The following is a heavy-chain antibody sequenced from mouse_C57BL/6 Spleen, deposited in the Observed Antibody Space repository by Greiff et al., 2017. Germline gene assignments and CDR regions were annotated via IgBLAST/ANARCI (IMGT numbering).Heavy chain of an antibody. CDR2: IYPGSGNT. V-gene: IGHV1-76*01. J-gene: IGHJ3*01. CDR1: GYTFTDYY. Sequence: QVHVKQSGAELVRPGASVKLSCKASGYTFTDYYINWVKQRPGQGLEWIARIYPGSGNTYYNEKFKGKATLTAEKSSSTAYMQLSSLTSEDSSVYFCARSSGYQFAYWGQGTLVTVSA. D-gene: IGHD3-2*02. CDR3: ARSSGYQFAY.